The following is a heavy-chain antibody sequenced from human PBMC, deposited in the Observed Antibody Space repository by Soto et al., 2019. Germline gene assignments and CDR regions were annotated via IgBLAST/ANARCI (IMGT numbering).Heavy chain of an antibody. CDR2: ISYTGRT. J-gene: IGHJ6*02. CDR3: AREWGLLPYYVMNV. CDR1: GDSVTSGSYY. Sequence: ETLALAGLVSGDSVTSGSYYWTWLRQPPGKGLEWIGYISYTGRTKYNPSLQSRVTISVDTSKNDFSLNLSSVTAADTAVYFCAREWGLLPYYVMNVWGHGTEVTVYS. V-gene: IGHV4-61*03. D-gene: IGHD7-27*01.